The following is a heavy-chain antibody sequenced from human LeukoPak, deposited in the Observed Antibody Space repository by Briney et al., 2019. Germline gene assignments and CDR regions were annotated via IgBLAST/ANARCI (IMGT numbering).Heavy chain of an antibody. CDR2: IWFDGSNK. D-gene: IGHD6-19*01. CDR1: GFIFSNYG. V-gene: IGHV3-33*08. Sequence: GGSLRLSCSASGFIFSNYGMHWVRQAPGKGLEWVAVIWFDGSNKFYADSVKGRFTISRDNSKNTLYLQMNSLRAEDTAVYYCASSAGALIDCWGQGTLVIVSS. J-gene: IGHJ4*02. CDR3: ASSAGALIDC.